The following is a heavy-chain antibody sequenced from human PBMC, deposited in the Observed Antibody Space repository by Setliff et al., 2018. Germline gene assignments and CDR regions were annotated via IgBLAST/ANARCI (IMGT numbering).Heavy chain of an antibody. Sequence: ASVKVSCKASGGTFSSYAISWVRQAPGQGLEWMGGIIPILGIANYAQKFQGRVTITADESTSTAYMELSSLRSEDTAVYYCAMPRGTLPERSSKYYYYGMDVWGQGTTVTVSS. D-gene: IGHD3-16*01. J-gene: IGHJ6*02. CDR1: GGTFSSYA. CDR2: IIPILGIA. V-gene: IGHV1-69*10. CDR3: AMPRGTLPERSSKYYYYGMDV.